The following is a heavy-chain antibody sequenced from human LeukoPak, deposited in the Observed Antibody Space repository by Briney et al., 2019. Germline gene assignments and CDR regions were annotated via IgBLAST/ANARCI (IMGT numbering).Heavy chain of an antibody. CDR3: AREAKVGGALQY. V-gene: IGHV3-7*03. CDR1: GFTFSNEW. J-gene: IGHJ4*02. Sequence: GGSLRLSCAASGFTFSNEWMTWVRQVPGKGLEWVANIRKDGAANYYLGSVKGRFTISRDTAKNTLLLQMNSLRAEDTAVYYCAREAKVGGALQYWGQGTLVTVSS. D-gene: IGHD1-26*01. CDR2: IRKDGAAN.